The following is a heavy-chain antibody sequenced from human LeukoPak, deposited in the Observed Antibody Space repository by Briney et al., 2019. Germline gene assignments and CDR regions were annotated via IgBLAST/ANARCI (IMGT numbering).Heavy chain of an antibody. Sequence: SGGSLRLSCAASGFTFISYGMQWVRQAPGKGLEWVSTVSDDGVATYYADSVKGRFAISRDNSKDTVYLQMGSLRVEDTAVYYCAKTRMWNLRLDSWGQGTLVAVSS. J-gene: IGHJ4*02. CDR3: AKTRMWNLRLDS. D-gene: IGHD1-1*01. V-gene: IGHV3-23*01. CDR1: GFTFISYG. CDR2: VSDDGVAT.